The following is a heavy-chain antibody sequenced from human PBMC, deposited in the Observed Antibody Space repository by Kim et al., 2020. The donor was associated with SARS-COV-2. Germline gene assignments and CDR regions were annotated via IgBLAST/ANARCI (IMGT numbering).Heavy chain of an antibody. CDR3: ARLEAGGYSYGPFDY. CDR1: GYSFTTYW. V-gene: IGHV5-51*01. D-gene: IGHD5-18*01. CDR2: IYPGDSDT. J-gene: IGHJ4*02. Sequence: GESLKISCKVYGYSFTTYWIAWVRQMPGKGLEWMGIIYPGDSDTRYSPSFQGQVTISADKSISTAHLQWRSLKASDTAIYYCARLEAGGYSYGPFDYWGQ.